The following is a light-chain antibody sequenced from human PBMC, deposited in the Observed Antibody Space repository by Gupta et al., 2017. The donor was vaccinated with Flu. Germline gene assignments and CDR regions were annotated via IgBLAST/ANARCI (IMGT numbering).Light chain of an antibody. Sequence: DIQMTQSPSTLSASVGDRVTITCRASQSISTWLAWYQQKPGKAPNLLIYKASNLEGGVPSRFSGSGSGTEFTLTISSLQPDDFATYYCQQYYIYWTFGQGTKVEIK. CDR3: QQYYIYWT. V-gene: IGKV1-5*03. CDR2: KAS. CDR1: QSISTW. J-gene: IGKJ1*01.